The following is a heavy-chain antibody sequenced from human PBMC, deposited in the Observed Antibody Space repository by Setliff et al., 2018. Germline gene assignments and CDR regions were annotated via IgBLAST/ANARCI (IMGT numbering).Heavy chain of an antibody. CDR2: IYYSGSTS. CDR1: VGSISSGGYY. CDR3: ARGVSGTPVRFDY. Sequence: PSETLSLTCTVSVGSISSGGYYWSWIRQHPGKGLEWIGYIYYSGSTSYYNPSLKSRVTISVDTPKNQFSLKLSSVTAADTAVYYCARGVSGTPVRFDYWGQGTLVTVSS. J-gene: IGHJ4*02. D-gene: IGHD3-22*01. V-gene: IGHV4-31*03.